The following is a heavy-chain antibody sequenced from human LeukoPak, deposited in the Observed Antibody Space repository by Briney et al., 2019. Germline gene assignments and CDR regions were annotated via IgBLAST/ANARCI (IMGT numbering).Heavy chain of an antibody. D-gene: IGHD3-10*01. J-gene: IGHJ4*02. V-gene: IGHV3-7*01. CDR3: ARAISGIEDY. Sequence: PGGSLRLSCAASGFPFSDYPMTWVRQAPGKGLEWVANINQDGSEKYYVDSVKGRFTISRDNARNSLYLQMNSLRAEDTAVYYCARAISGIEDYWGQGTLVTVSS. CDR1: GFPFSDYP. CDR2: INQDGSEK.